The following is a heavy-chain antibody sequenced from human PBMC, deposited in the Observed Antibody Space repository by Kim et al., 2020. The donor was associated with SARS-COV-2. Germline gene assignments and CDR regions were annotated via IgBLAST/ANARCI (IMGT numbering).Heavy chain of an antibody. J-gene: IGHJ6*02. CDR3: AEGDAGDYPYGMDV. D-gene: IGHD2-8*02. Sequence: ADAGKGRFTISRDNSKNTRYLQMNSLRAEDTAVYYCAEGDAGDYPYGMDVWGQGTTVTVSS. V-gene: IGHV3-23*01.